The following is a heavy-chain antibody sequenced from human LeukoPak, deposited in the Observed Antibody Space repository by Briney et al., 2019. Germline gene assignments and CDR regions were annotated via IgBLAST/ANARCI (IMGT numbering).Heavy chain of an antibody. CDR3: ARSSGGYFRYCDY. D-gene: IGHD6-19*01. Sequence: GGSLRLSCAASGFTFSNAWMNWVRQAPGKGLEWVGRIKSKTDGGTTDYAAPVKGRFTISRDDSKNTLYLQMNSLKTEDTAVYYCARSSGGYFRYCDYWGQGTLVTVSS. CDR1: GFTFSNAW. V-gene: IGHV3-15*07. CDR2: IKSKTDGGTT. J-gene: IGHJ4*02.